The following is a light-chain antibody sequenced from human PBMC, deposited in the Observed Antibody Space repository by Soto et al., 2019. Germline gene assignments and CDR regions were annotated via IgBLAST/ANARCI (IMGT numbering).Light chain of an antibody. V-gene: IGKV1D-12*01. CDR3: QQADTFPIT. CDR1: QGIRRS. J-gene: IGKJ5*01. Sequence: IHMTQSPCSVCPSVVYSVTITCQASQGIRRSLAWYQQKPGKAPKLLIYSASSSQSGVPSRFSGSGFGTDFTLTISSLQPEDFATYYCQQADTFPITFGQGTRLEIK. CDR2: SAS.